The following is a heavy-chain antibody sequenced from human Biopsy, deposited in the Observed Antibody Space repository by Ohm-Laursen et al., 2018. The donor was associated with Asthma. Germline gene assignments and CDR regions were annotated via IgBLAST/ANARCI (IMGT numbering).Heavy chain of an antibody. Sequence: SLRLSCSVSGFAVSRDYMFWVRQAPGKGLEWVSVIYSGGTSHIADSVRGRFTISRDYSKNTLYLQMHSLRAEDTAVYYCARGDSSNWSHYYFDYWGQGTLVTVSS. D-gene: IGHD3-22*01. V-gene: IGHV3-53*01. CDR3: ARGDSSNWSHYYFDY. J-gene: IGHJ4*02. CDR1: GFAVSRDY. CDR2: IYSGGTS.